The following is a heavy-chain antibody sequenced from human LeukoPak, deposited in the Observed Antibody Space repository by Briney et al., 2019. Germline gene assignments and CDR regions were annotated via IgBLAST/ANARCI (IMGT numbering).Heavy chain of an antibody. CDR2: INHSGSP. D-gene: IGHD4/OR15-4a*01. V-gene: IGHV4-34*01. CDR3: ARGARVLQYYHYAMDV. Sequence: PSEPLSLTCAVYGGSFNGYYWRWIRQPPGKGLECIGEINHSGSPNYHPSLKRRVTISGDTSKNQFPLKLNSVAAADTAVYYCARGARVLQYYHYAMDVGGQGTTVTVS. CDR1: GGSFNGYY. J-gene: IGHJ6*02.